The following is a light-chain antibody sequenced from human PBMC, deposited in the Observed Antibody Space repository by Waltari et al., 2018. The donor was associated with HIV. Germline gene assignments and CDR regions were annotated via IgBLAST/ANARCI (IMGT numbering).Light chain of an antibody. CDR2: DDS. Sequence: SYVLTQSPSVSVAPGQTARIPCGGNNIGTKGVHWYQQKPGQAPVLVVYDDSDRPSGIPERFSGSNSGNTATLTISRVEAGDEADYYCQVWDSSSDHVVFGGGTKLTVL. CDR3: QVWDSSSDHVV. J-gene: IGLJ2*01. V-gene: IGLV3-21*02. CDR1: NIGTKG.